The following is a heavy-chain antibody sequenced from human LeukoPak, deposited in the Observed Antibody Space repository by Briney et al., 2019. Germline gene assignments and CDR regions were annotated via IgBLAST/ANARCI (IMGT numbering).Heavy chain of an antibody. CDR2: INHSGST. CDR3: ARWSITIFGVVITRYNWFDP. Sequence: SETLSLTCAVYGGSFSGYYWSWIRQPPGKGLEWIGEINHSGSTNYNPSLKSRVTISVDTSKNQFSLKLSSVTAADTAVYYCARWSITIFGVVITRYNWFDPWGQGTLVTVSS. CDR1: GGSFSGYY. V-gene: IGHV4-34*01. D-gene: IGHD3-3*01. J-gene: IGHJ5*02.